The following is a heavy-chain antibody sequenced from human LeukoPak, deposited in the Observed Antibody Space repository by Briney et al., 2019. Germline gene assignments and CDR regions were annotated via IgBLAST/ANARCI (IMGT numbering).Heavy chain of an antibody. Sequence: SVKVSCKASGGTFSSYAISWVRQAPGQGLEWMGRIIPILGIANYAQKFQGRVTITADKSTSTAYMELSSLRSEDTAVYYCAKDRSGSYSQGLDYWGQGTLVTVSS. CDR1: GGTFSSYA. CDR2: IIPILGIA. CDR3: AKDRSGSYSQGLDY. J-gene: IGHJ4*02. D-gene: IGHD1-26*01. V-gene: IGHV1-69*04.